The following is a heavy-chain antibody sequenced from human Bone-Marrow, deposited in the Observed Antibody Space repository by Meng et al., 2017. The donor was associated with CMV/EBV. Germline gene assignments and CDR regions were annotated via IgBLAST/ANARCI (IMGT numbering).Heavy chain of an antibody. Sequence: GESLKISCAASGFTFSSDAMSWVRQAPGKGLEWASAISGSGGSTYYADSVKGRFTISRDNSKNTLYLQMNSLRAEDTAVYYCAKGVGVVVPAARYFQHWGQGSRVTVSS. V-gene: IGHV3-23*01. CDR2: ISGSGGST. D-gene: IGHD2-2*01. CDR3: AKGVGVVVPAARYFQH. J-gene: IGHJ1*01. CDR1: GFTFSSDA.